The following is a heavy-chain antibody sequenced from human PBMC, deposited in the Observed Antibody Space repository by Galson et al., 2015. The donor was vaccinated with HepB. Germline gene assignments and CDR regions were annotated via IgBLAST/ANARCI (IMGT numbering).Heavy chain of an antibody. D-gene: IGHD6-13*01. J-gene: IGHJ4*02. Sequence: SVKVSCKASGYTFTSYGISWVRQAPGRGLEWMGWISAYNGNTNYAQKLQGRVTMTTDTSTSTAYMELRSLRSDDTAVYYCARFLDLAGTVFYFDYWGQGTLVTVSS. V-gene: IGHV1-18*04. CDR1: GYTFTSYG. CDR2: ISAYNGNT. CDR3: ARFLDLAGTVFYFDY.